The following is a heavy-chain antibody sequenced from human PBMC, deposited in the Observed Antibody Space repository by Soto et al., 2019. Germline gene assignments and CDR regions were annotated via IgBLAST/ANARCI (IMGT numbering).Heavy chain of an antibody. CDR3: ARHSYYSNPLRFDP. J-gene: IGHJ5*02. CDR2: IHYSGST. V-gene: IGHV4-59*08. Sequence: QVQLQESGPGLVQPSETLSLTCTVSGGSITGYYWSWIRQPPGKGPEWIGNIHYSGSTNYNPSLKSRVTLSVDTSKHQFSLRLSSVTAAETAVYYCARHSYYSNPLRFDPWGQGTLVTVSS. D-gene: IGHD4-4*01. CDR1: GGSITGYY.